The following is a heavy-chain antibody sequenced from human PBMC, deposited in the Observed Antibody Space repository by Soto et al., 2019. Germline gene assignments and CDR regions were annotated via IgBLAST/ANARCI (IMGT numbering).Heavy chain of an antibody. V-gene: IGHV4-39*03. Sequence: PSETLSLTCTVSGGSLSSSSYYLGWIRQPPGKGLEWIGSIYYSGSAYFNPSLKSRVTISVDTSKNQFSLQLSSVTAADPAVYYCNLYYYDSSGSSGAGIYYGMDVWGQGTTVTVSS. D-gene: IGHD3-22*01. CDR3: NLYYYDSSGSSGAGIYYGMDV. CDR1: GGSLSSSSYY. CDR2: IYYSGSA. J-gene: IGHJ6*02.